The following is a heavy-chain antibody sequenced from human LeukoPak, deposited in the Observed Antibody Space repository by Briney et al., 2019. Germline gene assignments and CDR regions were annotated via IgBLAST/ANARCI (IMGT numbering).Heavy chain of an antibody. CDR2: INGDGRDK. J-gene: IGHJ4*02. CDR3: ARGVDSAIDW. D-gene: IGHD3-9*01. V-gene: IGHV3-7*01. CDR1: GFTFSDYY. Sequence: GGSLRLSCAASGFTFSDYYMSWIRQAPGKGLEWVANINGDGRDKYYVGSVRGRFTISRDNADNALYLQMNSLRGDDTALYYCARGVDSAIDWWGQGTLVTVSS.